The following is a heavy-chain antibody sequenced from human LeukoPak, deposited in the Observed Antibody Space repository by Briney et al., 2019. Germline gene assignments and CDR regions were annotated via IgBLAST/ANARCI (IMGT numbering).Heavy chain of an antibody. CDR2: ISYDGSNK. Sequence: GGSLRLSCAASGFTFSSYAMHWVRQAPGKGLEWVAVISYDGSNKYYADSVKGRFTISRDNSKNTLYLQMNSLRAEDTAVYYCARIRPGSSGWPDYWGQGTLVTVSS. CDR1: GFTFSSYA. CDR3: ARIRPGSSGWPDY. D-gene: IGHD6-19*01. J-gene: IGHJ4*02. V-gene: IGHV3-30-3*01.